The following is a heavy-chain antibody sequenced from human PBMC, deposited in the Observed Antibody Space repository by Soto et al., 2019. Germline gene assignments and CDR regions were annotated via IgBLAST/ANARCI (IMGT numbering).Heavy chain of an antibody. J-gene: IGHJ3*02. D-gene: IGHD1-1*01. V-gene: IGHV3-30*18. Sequence: QVQLVESGGGVVQPGRSLRLSCAASGFMFNAYGMHWVRQAPGNGLYWVAVISFDGSNQYYEESVKGRFTISRDNSKNTLYLQMHSLRADDTGVYFCVKGGTMEGTVTNPRSFDIWGSGKMVNVSS. CDR3: VKGGTMEGTVTNPRSFDI. CDR2: ISFDGSNQ. CDR1: GFMFNAYG.